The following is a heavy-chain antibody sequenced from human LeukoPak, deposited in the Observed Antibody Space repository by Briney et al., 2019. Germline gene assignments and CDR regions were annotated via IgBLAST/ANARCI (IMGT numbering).Heavy chain of an antibody. CDR3: ARDMRLITSAFDI. J-gene: IGHJ3*02. CDR1: GGSISSGGYF. V-gene: IGHV4-61*02. Sequence: SQTLSLTCTVSGGSISSGGYFWSWIRRSAGKGLEWIGRVYMSDSSTYSPSLKRRVSMSIDMSKNQFSLRLTSVTPADTAVYYCARDMRLITSAFDIWGQGTTVTVSS. CDR2: VYMSDSS. D-gene: IGHD3-16*01.